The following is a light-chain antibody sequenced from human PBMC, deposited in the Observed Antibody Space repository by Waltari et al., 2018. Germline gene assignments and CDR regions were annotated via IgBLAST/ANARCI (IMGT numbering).Light chain of an antibody. CDR3: QHYVRLPAT. J-gene: IGKJ1*01. Sequence: EIVLTQSPGTLSLSPGGRATLSCRASQSVGGTLAWYQQKPGQAPRLLMYGASIRAPGTPDRFSGTGSGIDFSLTISRLEPEDFAVYYCQHYVRLPATFGQGTKVEIK. V-gene: IGKV3-20*01. CDR1: QSVGGT. CDR2: GAS.